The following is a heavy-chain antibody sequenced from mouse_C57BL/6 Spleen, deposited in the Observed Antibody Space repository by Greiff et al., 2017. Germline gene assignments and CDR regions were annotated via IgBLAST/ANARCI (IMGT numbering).Heavy chain of an antibody. CDR1: GYTFTSYW. Sequence: QVQLQQPGAELVKPGASVKLSCKASGYTFTSYWMHWVKQRPGQGLEWIGMIHPNSGSTNYNEKFKSKATLTVDKSSSTAYMQLSSLTSEDSAVXYCARNYGSSLYYYAMDYWGQGTSVTVSS. J-gene: IGHJ4*01. D-gene: IGHD1-1*01. V-gene: IGHV1-64*01. CDR2: IHPNSGST. CDR3: ARNYGSSLYYYAMDY.